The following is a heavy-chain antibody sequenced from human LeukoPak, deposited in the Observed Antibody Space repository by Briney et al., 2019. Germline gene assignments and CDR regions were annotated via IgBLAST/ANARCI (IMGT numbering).Heavy chain of an antibody. CDR2: ISTYNGNT. CDR3: ARDLHRVVVRGVPHYYYYMDV. Sequence: ASVKVSCKASGYTFTSYGISWVRQAPGQGLEWMGWISTYNGNTNYAQKLQGRVTMTIDTSTGTAYMELRSLRSDDTAVYYCARDLHRVVVRGVPHYYYYMDVWGKGTTVTISS. D-gene: IGHD3-10*01. J-gene: IGHJ6*03. CDR1: GYTFTSYG. V-gene: IGHV1-18*01.